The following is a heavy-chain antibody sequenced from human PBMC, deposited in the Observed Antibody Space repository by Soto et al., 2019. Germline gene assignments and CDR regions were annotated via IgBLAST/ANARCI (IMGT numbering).Heavy chain of an antibody. D-gene: IGHD2-21*02. V-gene: IGHV3-72*01. Sequence: EVQLVESGGGLVQPGGSLRLSCAASGFTFSEHYIDWVRQAPGKGLAWVGRTRDKTDSYSTESAASAKGRFTISRDDSKNSRYLQMNSLRTDDTAVYFCARGPPRGTCRSVDCSVDFFYQYMEVWGTGTTVTVSS. CDR1: GFTFSEHY. J-gene: IGHJ6*03. CDR2: TRDKTDSYST. CDR3: ARGPPRGTCRSVDCSVDFFYQYMEV.